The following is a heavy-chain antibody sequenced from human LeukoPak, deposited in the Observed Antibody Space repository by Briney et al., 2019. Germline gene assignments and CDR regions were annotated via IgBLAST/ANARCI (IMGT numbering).Heavy chain of an antibody. D-gene: IGHD4-17*01. V-gene: IGHV3-74*01. J-gene: IGHJ5*02. CDR3: ARARGLGYGDDVRWFDP. Sequence: GGTLRLSCAASGFTFSSYWMHWVRQPPGKGLVWVSRINSDESSTNYADSVKGRFTISRDNAKNTLYLQMNSLRAEDTAVYYCARARGLGYGDDVRWFDPWGQGTLVTVSS. CDR2: INSDESST. CDR1: GFTFSSYW.